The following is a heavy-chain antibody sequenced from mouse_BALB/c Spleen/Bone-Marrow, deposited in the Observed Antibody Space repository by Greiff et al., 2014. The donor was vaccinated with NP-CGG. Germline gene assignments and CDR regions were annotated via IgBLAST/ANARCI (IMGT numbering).Heavy chain of an antibody. V-gene: IGHV1-9*01. J-gene: IGHJ2*01. CDR1: GYTFSNYW. CDR3: AMDSVVPYYFDF. Sequence: QVQLQQSGAELMKPGASVKISCKATGYTFSNYWIDWVKQRPGHGLEWIGEILPGSGTANYNEKFKGKATFTADTSSNTAYMQLSSLTSEDSALYYCAMDSVVPYYFDFWGQGTTLTVSS. CDR2: ILPGSGTA. D-gene: IGHD1-1*01.